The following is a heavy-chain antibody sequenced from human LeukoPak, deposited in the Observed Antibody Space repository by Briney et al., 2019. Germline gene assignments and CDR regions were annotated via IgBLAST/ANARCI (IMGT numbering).Heavy chain of an antibody. Sequence: SETLSLTCTVSGDSFSSSPYYWGWIRQPPGKGLEWIGTIYHSGSTYYNPSLKSRVTISVDTSKNQFSLKLSSVTAADTAVYYCARERWGAGLLDYWGQGTLVTVSS. CDR2: IYHSGST. V-gene: IGHV4-39*02. J-gene: IGHJ4*02. CDR1: GDSFSSSPYY. D-gene: IGHD3-16*01. CDR3: ARERWGAGLLDY.